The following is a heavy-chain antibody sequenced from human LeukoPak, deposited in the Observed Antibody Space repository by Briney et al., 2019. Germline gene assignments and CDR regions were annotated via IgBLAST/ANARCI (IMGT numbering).Heavy chain of an antibody. V-gene: IGHV4-39*01. Sequence: SETQSLTCTVSGGPISSSSYYWGWIRQPPGKGLEWIGSIYYSGSTYYNPSLKSRVTISVDTSKNQFSLKLSSVTAADTAVYYCARHKHAYYYDSSGYFLDYWGQGTLVTVSS. CDR1: GGPISSSSYY. D-gene: IGHD3-22*01. CDR3: ARHKHAYYYDSSGYFLDY. J-gene: IGHJ4*02. CDR2: IYYSGST.